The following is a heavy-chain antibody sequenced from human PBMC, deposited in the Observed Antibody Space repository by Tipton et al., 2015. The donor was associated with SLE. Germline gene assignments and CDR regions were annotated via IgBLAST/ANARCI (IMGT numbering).Heavy chain of an antibody. Sequence: QLVQSGAEVKKPGESLKLSCQGSGYSFSNSWIGSVRQKPGKGLEWMGIVYPDDSDTIYSPAIQGHVTVSADKSNRAAYLQWRSLKASDTAVYYCVRHNGRGSTASCSPDYWGPGSLFTVSS. CDR3: VRHNGRGSTASCSPDY. CDR2: VYPDDSDT. J-gene: IGHJ4*02. V-gene: IGHV5-51*01. D-gene: IGHD2-15*01. CDR1: GYSFSNSW.